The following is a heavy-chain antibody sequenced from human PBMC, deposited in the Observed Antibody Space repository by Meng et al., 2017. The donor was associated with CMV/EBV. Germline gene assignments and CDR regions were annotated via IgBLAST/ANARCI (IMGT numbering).Heavy chain of an antibody. J-gene: IGHJ6*03. CDR3: AKVEGYCSSTRGEREEGER. CDR1: GFTFSSYG. CDR2: IRYDGSNK. V-gene: IGHV3-30*02. D-gene: IGHD2-2*01. Sequence: GGSLRLSCAASGFTFSSYGMHWVRQAPGKGLEWVAFIRYDGSNKYYADSVKGRFTISRDNSKNTLYLQMNSLRAEDTAVYYCAKVEGYCSSTRGEREEGERGGKG.